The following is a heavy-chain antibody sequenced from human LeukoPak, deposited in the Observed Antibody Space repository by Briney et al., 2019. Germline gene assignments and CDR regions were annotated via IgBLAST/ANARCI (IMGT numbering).Heavy chain of an antibody. J-gene: IGHJ3*02. CDR3: ARDKDYASDM. CDR2: ISSSSSTI. V-gene: IGHV3-48*01. D-gene: IGHD4-11*01. CDR1: GFTFSSYS. Sequence: GGSLRLSCAASGFTFSSYSMNWVRQAPGKGLEWVSYISSSSSTIYYADSVKGRFTISRDNAKNSLYLQMNSLRAEDTAVYYCARDKDYASDMWGQGTMVTVAS.